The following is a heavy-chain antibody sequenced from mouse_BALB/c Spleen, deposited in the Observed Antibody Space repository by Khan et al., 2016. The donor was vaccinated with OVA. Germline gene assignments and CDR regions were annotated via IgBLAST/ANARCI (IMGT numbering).Heavy chain of an antibody. CDR3: ARLYAMDY. CDR1: GFTFSSYA. CDR2: ISSGGSDT. Sequence: DVHLVESGGGLVKPGGSLKLSCAASGFTFSSYAMSWVRQTPEKRLEWVATISSGGSDTYYPDSVKGRFTISRDNANNTLYLQMSSLRSEDTAMYYCARLYAMDYWGQGTSVTVSS. V-gene: IGHV5-9-3*01. J-gene: IGHJ4*01.